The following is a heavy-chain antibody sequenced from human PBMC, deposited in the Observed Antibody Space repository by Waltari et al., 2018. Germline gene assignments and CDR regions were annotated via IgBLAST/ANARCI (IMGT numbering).Heavy chain of an antibody. V-gene: IGHV5-10-1*03. D-gene: IGHD5-12*01. J-gene: IGHJ4*02. Sequence: DVQLVQSGTEVKKPGESLTISCKGSGYSFTDYWIIGVRHKAGKGLEWMGGLGPNDPSNTDSPSFQGHVTMSTDKSTKTAYLQWSSLQASDTAIYYCARRDYSGYDETFDHWGQGTQVTVSS. CDR1: GYSFTDYW. CDR2: LGPNDPSN. CDR3: ARRDYSGYDETFDH.